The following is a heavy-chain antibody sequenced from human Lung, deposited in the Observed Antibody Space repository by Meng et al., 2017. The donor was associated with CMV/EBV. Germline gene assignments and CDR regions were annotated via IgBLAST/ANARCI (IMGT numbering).Heavy chain of an antibody. CDR3: ALFTGSWFDP. D-gene: IGHD1-14*01. Sequence: PLKELCPTLVKPTQTVPLICPFSGFSLSTSEVGVGWIRQPPGKALEWLAVIYWDDDKRYSPSLKSRLTITKDTSKHQVVLTLTNMDPVDTATYYCALFTGSWFDPWGQGTLVTVSS. V-gene: IGHV2-5*02. J-gene: IGHJ5*02. CDR1: GFSLSTSEVG. CDR2: IYWDDDK.